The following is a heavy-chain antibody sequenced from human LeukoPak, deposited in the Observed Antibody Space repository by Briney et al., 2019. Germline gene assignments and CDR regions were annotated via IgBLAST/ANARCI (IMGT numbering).Heavy chain of an antibody. CDR3: VRVDGYNQGYFDY. D-gene: IGHD5-24*01. CDR2: IYSGGST. V-gene: IGHV3-53*04. Sequence: GGSLRLSCAASGFTVSSNYMSWVRQAPGKGLEWVSVIYSGGSTYYADSVKGRFTTSRHNSKNTLYLQMNSLRAEDTAVYYCVRVDGYNQGYFDYWGQGTLVTVSS. J-gene: IGHJ4*02. CDR1: GFTVSSNY.